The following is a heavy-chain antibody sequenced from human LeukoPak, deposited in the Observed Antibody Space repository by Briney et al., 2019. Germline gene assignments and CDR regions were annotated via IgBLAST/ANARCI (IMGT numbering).Heavy chain of an antibody. D-gene: IGHD7-27*01. J-gene: IGHJ4*02. V-gene: IGHV1-69*13. CDR2: IIPMFGTA. CDR1: GGTFSNYA. CDR3: ASLTGGYLG. Sequence: SVKVSCKASGGTFSNYAISWVRQAPGQGLEYMGGIIPMFGTAGYAQKFQGRVAITADESTSTAYMELSSLRSDDTAMYYCASLTGGYLGWGQGTLVTVSS.